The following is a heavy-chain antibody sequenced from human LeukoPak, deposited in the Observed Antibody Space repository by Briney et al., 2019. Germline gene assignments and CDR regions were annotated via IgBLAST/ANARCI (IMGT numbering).Heavy chain of an antibody. D-gene: IGHD3-3*01. CDR3: ARDAAGPNYDFWSGYYPTYFDY. CDR2: INSDGSST. V-gene: IGHV3-74*01. Sequence: PGGSLRLSCAASGFTFSSYWMHRVRQAPGKGLVWVSRINSDGSSTNYADSVKGRFTISRDNAKNSLYLQMNSLRAEDTAVYHCARDAAGPNYDFWSGYYPTYFDYWGQGTLVTVSS. CDR1: GFTFSSYW. J-gene: IGHJ4*02.